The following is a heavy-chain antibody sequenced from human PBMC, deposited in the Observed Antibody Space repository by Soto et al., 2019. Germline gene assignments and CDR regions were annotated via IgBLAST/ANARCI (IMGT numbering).Heavy chain of an antibody. J-gene: IGHJ6*02. CDR2: ISSSSSYI. CDR1: GFTFSSYS. CDR3: TVVPAAIGDKDYYYYGMDV. Sequence: GGSLRLSCAASGFTFSSYSMNWVRQAPGKGLEWVSSISSSSSYIYYADSVKGRFTISRDNAKNSLYLQMNSLRAEDKAVYYCTVVPAAIGDKDYYYYGMDVWGQGTTVTVSS. V-gene: IGHV3-21*01. D-gene: IGHD2-2*01.